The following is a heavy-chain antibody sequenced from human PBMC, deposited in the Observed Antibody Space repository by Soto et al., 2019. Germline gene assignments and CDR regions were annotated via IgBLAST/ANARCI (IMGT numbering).Heavy chain of an antibody. D-gene: IGHD2-15*01. Sequence: GGSLRLSCAASGFTFSSYAMSWVRQAPGKGLEWVSAISGSGGSTYYADSVKGRFTISRDNSKNTLYLQMNSLRAEDKDVDYGAKATRVVVAASDFDIWGQGTMVTVSS. CDR1: GFTFSSYA. J-gene: IGHJ3*02. CDR2: ISGSGGST. V-gene: IGHV3-23*01. CDR3: AKATRVVVAASDFDI.